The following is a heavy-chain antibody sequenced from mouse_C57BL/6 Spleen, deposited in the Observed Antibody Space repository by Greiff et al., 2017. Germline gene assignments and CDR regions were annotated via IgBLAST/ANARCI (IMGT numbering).Heavy chain of an antibody. CDR3: ARHDAPTWAMDY. Sequence: QVQLKQSGAELVKPGTSVKLSCKTSGYTFTEYPIHWVKQRSGKGLEWIGGFYPGCGSIKDNEKFKDKATLTADKSSSTVYMELSRLTSEDSAVDFCARHDAPTWAMDYWGQGTSVTVAS. CDR2: FYPGCGSI. D-gene: IGHD2-10*01. J-gene: IGHJ4*01. CDR1: GYTFTEYP. V-gene: IGHV1-62-2*01.